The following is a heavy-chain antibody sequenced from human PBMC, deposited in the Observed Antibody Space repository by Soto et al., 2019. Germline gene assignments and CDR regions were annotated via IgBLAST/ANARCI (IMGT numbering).Heavy chain of an antibody. Sequence: QVQLQESGPGLVKPSQTLSLTCTVSGGSISSGDYYWSWIRQPPGKGLEWIGYIYYSGSTHYIPSLKRRVTISVDTSNNQFSRKLSSVTAADTAVYYCAREPINYDFHRIFDYWGQGTLVTVSS. CDR1: GGSISSGDYY. D-gene: IGHD3-3*01. CDR2: IYYSGST. V-gene: IGHV4-30-4*01. J-gene: IGHJ4*02. CDR3: AREPINYDFHRIFDY.